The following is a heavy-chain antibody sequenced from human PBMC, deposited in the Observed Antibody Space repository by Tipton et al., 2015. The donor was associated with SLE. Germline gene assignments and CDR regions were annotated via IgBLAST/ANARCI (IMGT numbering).Heavy chain of an antibody. J-gene: IGHJ6*03. CDR1: GGSFSGYY. CDR2: INHSGST. CDR3: ARAPGRERSYYYYYMDV. V-gene: IGHV4-34*01. D-gene: IGHD1-1*01. Sequence: TLSLTCAVYGGSFSGYYWSWIRQSPGKGLEWIGDINHSGSTNYNPSLKSRVTISVDPSKNQLSLRLSSVTAADTAVYYCARAPGRERSYYYYYMDVWGKGAAVTVSS.